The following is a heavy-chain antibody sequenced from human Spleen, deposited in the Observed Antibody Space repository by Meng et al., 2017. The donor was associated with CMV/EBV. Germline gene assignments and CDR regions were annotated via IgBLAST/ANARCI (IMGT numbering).Heavy chain of an antibody. CDR2: INPNSGGT. J-gene: IGHJ4*02. CDR3: ARAAPRDHYDFWSGYLTLDY. Sequence: ASVKVSCKASGYTFSGYYMHWVRQAPGQGLEWMGWINPNSGGTNYAQKFQGRVTMTRDTSISTAYMELSRLRSDDTAVYYCARAAPRDHYDFWSGYLTLDYWGQGTLVTVSS. V-gene: IGHV1-2*02. CDR1: GYTFSGYY. D-gene: IGHD3-3*01.